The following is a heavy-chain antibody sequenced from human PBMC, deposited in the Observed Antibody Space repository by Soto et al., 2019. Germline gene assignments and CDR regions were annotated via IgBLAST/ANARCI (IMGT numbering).Heavy chain of an antibody. V-gene: IGHV3-30*18. Sequence: LRLSCAASGFTFSSYGMHWVRQAPGKGLEWVAVISYDGSNKYYADSVKGRFTISRDNSKNTLYLQMSSLRAEDTAVYYCAKDPGYSYGYSAGDPWGQGTLVTVSS. J-gene: IGHJ5*02. CDR2: ISYDGSNK. CDR1: GFTFSSYG. D-gene: IGHD5-18*01. CDR3: AKDPGYSYGYSAGDP.